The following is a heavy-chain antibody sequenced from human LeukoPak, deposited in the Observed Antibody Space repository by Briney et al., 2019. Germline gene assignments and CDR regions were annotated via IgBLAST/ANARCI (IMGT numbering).Heavy chain of an antibody. CDR1: GGSISSYY. D-gene: IGHD5-18*01. Sequence: SETLSLTCTVSGGSISSYYWSWIRQPPGKGLEWIGYIYYSGSTNYNPSLKSRVTISVDTSKNQFSLKLSSVTAADTAVYYCARDSPPFRKDTADVWGQGTLVTVS. V-gene: IGHV4-59*01. CDR2: IYYSGST. CDR3: ARDSPPFRKDTADV. J-gene: IGHJ4*02.